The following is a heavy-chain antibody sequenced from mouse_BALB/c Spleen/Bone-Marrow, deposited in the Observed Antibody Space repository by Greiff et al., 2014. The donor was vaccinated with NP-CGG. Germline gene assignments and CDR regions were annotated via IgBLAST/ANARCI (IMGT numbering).Heavy chain of an antibody. V-gene: IGHV14-3*02. Sequence: EVKLQESGAELAKPGASVKLSCTASGFNIKDTYMHWVKQRPEQGLEWIGRIDPANGDTKYGPKFQGKATITADTSSNTAYLQLSSLTSEDTAVYYCTKPSFYYGSSYWYFDVWGAGTTVTVSS. CDR3: TKPSFYYGSSYWYFDV. J-gene: IGHJ1*01. CDR2: IDPANGDT. D-gene: IGHD1-1*01. CDR1: GFNIKDTY.